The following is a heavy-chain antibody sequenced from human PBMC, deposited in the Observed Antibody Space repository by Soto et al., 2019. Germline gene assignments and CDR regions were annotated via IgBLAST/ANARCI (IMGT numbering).Heavy chain of an antibody. J-gene: IGHJ4*02. V-gene: IGHV4-61*01. Sequence: VSLTFTFSGVCFSSGNYYLSLGRQPPGKGLGWIGYSYYSWSTNYNPSLKSRVTILVDTSKNQFSLKLISVTAADTAVYYCARGRRSYYDNNGKFYFEHWGQGTLVNVSS. D-gene: IGHD3-22*01. CDR1: GVCFSSGNYY. CDR2: SYYSWST. CDR3: ARGRRSYYDNNGKFYFEH.